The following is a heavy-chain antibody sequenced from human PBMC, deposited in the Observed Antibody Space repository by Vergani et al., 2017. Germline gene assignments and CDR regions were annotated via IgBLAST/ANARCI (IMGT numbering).Heavy chain of an antibody. CDR3: ARGGRLEWLSTQPPNWYFDL. CDR2: IYTSGST. V-gene: IGHV4-4*07. D-gene: IGHD3-3*01. Sequence: QVQLQESGPGLVKPSETLSLTCTVSGGSISSYYWSWIRQPAGKGLEWIGRIYTSGSTNYNPSLKSRVTISVDTSKNQFSLKLSSVTAADTAVYYCARGGRLEWLSTQPPNWYFDLWGRGTLVTVSS. CDR1: GGSISSYY. J-gene: IGHJ2*01.